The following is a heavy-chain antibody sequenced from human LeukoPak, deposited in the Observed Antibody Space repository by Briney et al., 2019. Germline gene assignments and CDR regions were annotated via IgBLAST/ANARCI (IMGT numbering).Heavy chain of an antibody. J-gene: IGHJ4*02. CDR3: ARVWRVGWYYFDY. CDR2: IIPIFGTA. CDR1: GGTSSSYA. D-gene: IGHD6-19*01. V-gene: IGHV1-69*06. Sequence: SVKVSCKASGGTSSSYAISWVRQAPGQGLEWMGGIIPIFGTANYAQKFQGRVTITADKSTSTAYMELSSLRSEDTAVYYCARVWRVGWYYFDYWGQGTLVTVSS.